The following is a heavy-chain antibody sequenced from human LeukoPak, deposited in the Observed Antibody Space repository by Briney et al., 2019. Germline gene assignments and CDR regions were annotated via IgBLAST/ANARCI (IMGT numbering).Heavy chain of an antibody. J-gene: IGHJ5*02. CDR3: ARDGLSGVYDSSGYFT. D-gene: IGHD3-22*01. CDR1: GSTFSRYW. CDR2: IKQDGSEE. V-gene: IGHV3-7*01. Sequence: PGGSLRLSCAASGSTFSRYWMSWVRQAPGKGLEWVANIKQDGSEEYYVDSVKGRFTISRDNAKNSLYLQMNSLRAEDTAVYYCARDGLSGVYDSSGYFTWGQGTLVTVSS.